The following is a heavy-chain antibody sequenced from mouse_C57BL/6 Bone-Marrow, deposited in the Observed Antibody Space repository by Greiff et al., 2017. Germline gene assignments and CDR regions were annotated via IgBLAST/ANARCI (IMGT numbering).Heavy chain of an antibody. Sequence: VQLQQSGAELVRPGTSVKVSCKASGYAFTNYLIEWVKQRPGQGLEWIGVINPGSGGTNYNEKFKGKATLTADKSSSTAYMQLSSLTSEDSAVYFCAREGWLLHFDYWGQGTTLTVSS. CDR2: INPGSGGT. CDR1: GYAFTNYL. V-gene: IGHV1-54*01. J-gene: IGHJ2*01. D-gene: IGHD2-3*01. CDR3: AREGWLLHFDY.